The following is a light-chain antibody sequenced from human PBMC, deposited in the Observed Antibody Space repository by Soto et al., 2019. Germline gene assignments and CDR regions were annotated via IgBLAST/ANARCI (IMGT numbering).Light chain of an antibody. CDR3: QQYKSYVT. J-gene: IGKJ4*01. Sequence: DIQMTQSPSTLSGSVGDRVTITCRASQTISSWLAWYQQKPGKAPKPLIYKASTLKSGVPSRFSGSGSETEFTLTINSLQPDDFATYYCQQYKSYVTFGGGTKVDIK. CDR2: KAS. CDR1: QTISSW. V-gene: IGKV1-5*03.